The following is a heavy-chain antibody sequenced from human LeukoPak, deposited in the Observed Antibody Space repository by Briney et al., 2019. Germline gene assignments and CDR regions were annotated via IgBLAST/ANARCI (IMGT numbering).Heavy chain of an antibody. Sequence: LXXXXXASGFTFXSYSMNWVRQAPGKGLEWVSYISGSSSTIYYADSVKGRFTISRDNAKNSLHLQMNSLRAEDTAVYYCAELGITMIGGVWGKGTTVTISS. CDR2: ISGSSSTI. V-gene: IGHV3-48*04. CDR1: GFTFXSYS. CDR3: AELGITMIGGV. D-gene: IGHD3-10*02. J-gene: IGHJ6*04.